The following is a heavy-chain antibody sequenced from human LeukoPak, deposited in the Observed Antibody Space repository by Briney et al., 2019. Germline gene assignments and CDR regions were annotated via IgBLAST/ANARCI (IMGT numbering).Heavy chain of an antibody. CDR2: ISSSGSTI. Sequence: GGSLRLSCAASGFTFSDYYMNWIRQAPGKGLEGVSYISSSGSTIYYADSVKGRFTISRDNAKNSLYLQMNSLRAEDTAVYYCARAAELVPFNYWGQGTLVTVSS. CDR3: ARAAELVPFNY. J-gene: IGHJ4*02. V-gene: IGHV3-11*01. CDR1: GFTFSDYY. D-gene: IGHD6-13*01.